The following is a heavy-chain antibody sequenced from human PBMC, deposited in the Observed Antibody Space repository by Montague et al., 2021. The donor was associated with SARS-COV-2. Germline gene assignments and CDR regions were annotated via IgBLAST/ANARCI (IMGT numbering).Heavy chain of an antibody. CDR1: GFSLGTSGMC. CDR3: ARSSVVRGVSLDY. V-gene: IGHV2-70*11. CDR2: IDWXDDK. D-gene: IGHD3-10*01. J-gene: IGHJ4*02. Sequence: PALVKPTQTLTLTCTFSGFSLGTSGMCVSWIRQPPGKALEWLARIDWXDDKHYSTSLKTRLTISKDTSKNQVVLTMTNMDPVDTATYYCARSSVVRGVSLDYWGQGTLVTVSS.